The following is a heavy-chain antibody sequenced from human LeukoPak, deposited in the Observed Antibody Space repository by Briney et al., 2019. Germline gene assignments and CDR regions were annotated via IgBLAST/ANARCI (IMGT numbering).Heavy chain of an antibody. Sequence: GGSLRLSCAASGFTFSSYGMHWVRQAPGKGLEWEAVISYDGSNKYYADSVKGRFTISRDNSKNTLYLQMNSLRAEDTAVYYCAKDSYYYYGMDVWGQGTTVTVSS. J-gene: IGHJ6*02. V-gene: IGHV3-30*18. CDR2: ISYDGSNK. CDR1: GFTFSSYG. CDR3: AKDSYYYYGMDV.